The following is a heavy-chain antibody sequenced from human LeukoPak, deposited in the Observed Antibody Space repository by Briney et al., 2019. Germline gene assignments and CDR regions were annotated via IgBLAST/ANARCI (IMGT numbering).Heavy chain of an antibody. CDR1: GYTFTGYY. Sequence: ASVKVSCKASGYTFTGYYMHWVRQAPGQGLEWMGRINPNSGGTNYVQKFQGRVTMTRDTSISTAYMELSRLRSDDTAVYYCARGGSSGWYVEWSQGTLVTVSS. D-gene: IGHD6-19*01. V-gene: IGHV1-2*06. CDR2: INPNSGGT. CDR3: ARGGSSGWYVE. J-gene: IGHJ4*02.